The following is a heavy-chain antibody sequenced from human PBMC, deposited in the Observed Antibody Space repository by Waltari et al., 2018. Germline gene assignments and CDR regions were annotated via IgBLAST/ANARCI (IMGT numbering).Heavy chain of an antibody. CDR1: VEPISDDVSRWTY. CDR3: ANRGVGNYFKYFRL. CDR2: IYSSGAV. D-gene: IGHD1-7*01. V-gene: IGHV4-61*02. Sequence: QVQLQESGPGLVKPTHTLSLTCTVSVEPISDDVSRWTYWTWIRQSAGKGLEWIGHIYSSGAVDYNPSLRSRVTISLDTPKSHFTLKLTSVTAADTAVYYCANRGVGNYFKYFRLWSPGTLVTVSS. J-gene: IGHJ1*01.